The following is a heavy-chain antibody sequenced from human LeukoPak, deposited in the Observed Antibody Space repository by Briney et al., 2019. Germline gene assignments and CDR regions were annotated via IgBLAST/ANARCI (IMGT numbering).Heavy chain of an antibody. D-gene: IGHD3-3*01. Sequence: SETLSLTCTVSGGSINSGGHYWSWIRQPPGKGLEWIGYIYHTGNTYFNPSLKSRATISIDRSKNQFSLNLTSLTAADTAVYYCARGMEEWVYRQYYFDYWGQGTLVIVSP. J-gene: IGHJ4*02. V-gene: IGHV4-30-2*01. CDR1: GGSINSGGHY. CDR3: ARGMEEWVYRQYYFDY. CDR2: IYHTGNT.